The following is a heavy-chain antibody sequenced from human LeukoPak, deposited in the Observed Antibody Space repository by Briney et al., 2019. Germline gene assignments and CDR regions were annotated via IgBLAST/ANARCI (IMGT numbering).Heavy chain of an antibody. CDR1: GFTLSSYA. V-gene: IGHV3-23*01. CDR2: ICGSGGST. Sequence: GGSLRLSCAASGFTLSSYAMSGVRHAPGKGVEWVSPICGSGGSTYYADSVKGRFTISRDNSTNTLYLQMKSRGAEDMAVYYCESRDDFWSGYTNFDYWGQETLVTVSS. CDR3: ESRDDFWSGYTNFDY. J-gene: IGHJ4*02. D-gene: IGHD3-3*01.